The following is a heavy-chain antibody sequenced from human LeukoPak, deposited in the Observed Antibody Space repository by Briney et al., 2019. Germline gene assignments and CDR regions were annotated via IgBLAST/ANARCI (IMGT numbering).Heavy chain of an antibody. CDR3: ARAAIRITMIVVDDY. CDR2: ISAYNGNT. D-gene: IGHD3-22*01. J-gene: IGHJ4*02. CDR1: GYTFTSYG. V-gene: IGHV1-18*01. Sequence: GASVKASCKASGYTFTSYGISWVRQAPGQGLEWMGWISAYNGNTNYAQKLQGRVTMTTDTPTSTAYMELRSLRSDDTAVYYCARAAIRITMIVVDDYWGQGTLVTVSS.